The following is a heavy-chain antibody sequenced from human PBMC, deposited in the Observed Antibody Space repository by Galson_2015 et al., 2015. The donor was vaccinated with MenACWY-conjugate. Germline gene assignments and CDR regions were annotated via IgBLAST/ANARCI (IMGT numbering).Heavy chain of an antibody. CDR1: GYTFTSYY. V-gene: IGHV1-46*01. Sequence: SVKVSCKASGYTFTSYYMHWVRRAPGQGLEWMGMINPSTTVTTYAQKFQGRVTMTSDTSTSTVYMDLNSLRSEDTAVYYCARDRSNDDYWSGFPGYYFDHWGQGNLATVSS. D-gene: IGHD3-3*01. J-gene: IGHJ4*02. CDR2: INPSTTVT. CDR3: ARDRSNDDYWSGFPGYYFDH.